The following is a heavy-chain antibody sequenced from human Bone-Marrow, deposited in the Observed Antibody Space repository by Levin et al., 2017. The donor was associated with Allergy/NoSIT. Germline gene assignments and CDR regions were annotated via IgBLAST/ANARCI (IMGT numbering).Heavy chain of an antibody. D-gene: IGHD6-19*01. CDR1: GFIFSDHY. Sequence: KPGGSLRLSCAASGFIFSDHYMGWIRQAPGKGLEWLSYISRSGDTIYYADSVKGRFTISRDNAKNSLYLQMNSLRAEDTAVYYCAREGDIGYSSTSGSFAMDVWGHGTTVTVSS. CDR3: AREGDIGYSSTSGSFAMDV. CDR2: ISRSGDTI. V-gene: IGHV3-11*01. J-gene: IGHJ6*02.